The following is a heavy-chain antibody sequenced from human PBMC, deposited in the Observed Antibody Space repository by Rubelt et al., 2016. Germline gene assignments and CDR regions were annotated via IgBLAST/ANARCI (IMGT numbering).Heavy chain of an antibody. D-gene: IGHD3-10*01. CDR2: INPSGGST. Sequence: QVQLVQSGAEVKKPGASVKVSCKASGYTFTGYYMHWVRQAPGQGLEWMGIINPSGGSTTYAQKFQGRVTMTRDTSTSTVYMDLSSLRCEDTAVYYCARVGFYYGSGSYVDWGQGTLVTVSS. CDR1: GYTFTGYY. V-gene: IGHV1-46*01. CDR3: ARVGFYYGSGSYVD. J-gene: IGHJ4*02.